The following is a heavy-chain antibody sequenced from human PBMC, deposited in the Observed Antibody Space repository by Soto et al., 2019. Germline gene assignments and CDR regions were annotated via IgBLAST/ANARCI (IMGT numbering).Heavy chain of an antibody. J-gene: IGHJ4*02. Sequence: QLQLVQSGAEVKKPGSSVKVSCKASGGTFGSYAISWVRHAPGQGLEWMGGIIPIFGTANYAQKFQGRVTITADESTSTAYMELSSLRSVDTAVYYCARESRYCSGGSCYFLPGIDYWGQGTLVTVSS. D-gene: IGHD2-15*01. CDR2: IIPIFGTA. V-gene: IGHV1-69*12. CDR3: ARESRYCSGGSCYFLPGIDY. CDR1: GGTFGSYA.